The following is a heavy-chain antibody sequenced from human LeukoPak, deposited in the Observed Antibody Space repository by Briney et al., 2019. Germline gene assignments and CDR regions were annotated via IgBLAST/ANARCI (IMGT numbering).Heavy chain of an antibody. CDR1: GFTFSSYG. D-gene: IGHD3-10*02. J-gene: IGHJ6*04. V-gene: IGHV3-30*02. CDR3: AELGITMIGGV. CDR2: IHYDGSNK. Sequence: GGSLRLSCAASGFTFSSYGMHWVRQAPGKGLEWVAFIHYDGSNKYYADSVKGRFTISRDNAKNSLYLQMNSRRAEDTAVYYCAELGITMIGGVWGKGTTVTISS.